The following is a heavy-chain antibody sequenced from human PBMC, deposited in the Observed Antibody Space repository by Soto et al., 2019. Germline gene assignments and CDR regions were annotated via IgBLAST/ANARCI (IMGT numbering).Heavy chain of an antibody. CDR1: GFTFSSYS. CDR2: IGTNGGST. J-gene: IGHJ4*02. CDR3: ARDKDGNDYGLLGY. Sequence: GSLRLSCSASGFTFSSYSIHWVRQAPGKGLEYVSSIGTNGGSTFYADSVRGRFTISRDNSKNTLYLQMHSLRADDTGVYYCARDKDGNDYGLLGYWGQGTQVTVSS. V-gene: IGHV3-64*04. D-gene: IGHD5-12*01.